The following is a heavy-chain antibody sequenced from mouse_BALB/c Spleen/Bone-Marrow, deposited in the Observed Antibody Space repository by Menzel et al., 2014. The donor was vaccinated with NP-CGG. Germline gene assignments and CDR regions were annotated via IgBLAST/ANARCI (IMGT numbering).Heavy chain of an antibody. CDR3: ARWEYYAMDY. Sequence: ELKLQESGAALVKPGAPVQLSCTASGFNIKDTYMHWVKQRPEQGLEWIGRIDPANGNAKYDPKFQGKATTTANTSSNPAYLQLSSLTSEDTAVYYCARWEYYAMDYWGQGTSVTVSS. J-gene: IGHJ4*01. CDR1: GFNIKDTY. V-gene: IGHV14-3*02. CDR2: IDPANGNA. D-gene: IGHD4-1*01.